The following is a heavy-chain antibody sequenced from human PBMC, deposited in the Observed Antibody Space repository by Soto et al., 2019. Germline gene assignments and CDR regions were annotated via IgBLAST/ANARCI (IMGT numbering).Heavy chain of an antibody. D-gene: IGHD2-2*01. Sequence: SETLSLTCAVYGGSFSGYYWSWIRQPPGKGLEWIGEIDHSGSTNYNPSLKSRVTISVDTSKNQFSLKLSSGTAADTAVYYCAVKGYCSSTSCYEWGQGTLVTVSS. V-gene: IGHV4-34*01. CDR3: AVKGYCSSTSCYE. CDR2: IDHSGST. CDR1: GGSFSGYY. J-gene: IGHJ4*02.